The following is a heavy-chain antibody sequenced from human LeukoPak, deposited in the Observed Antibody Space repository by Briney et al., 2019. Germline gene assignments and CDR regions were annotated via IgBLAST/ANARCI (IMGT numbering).Heavy chain of an antibody. CDR1: GFTVSSNY. CDR3: AKRKGFDWYNY. V-gene: IGHV3-23*01. Sequence: GGSLRLSCAASGFTVSSNYMSWVRQAPGKGLEWVSAISGSGGSTYYADSVKGRFTISRDNSKNTLYLQMNSLRAEDTAVYYCAKRKGFDWYNYWGQGTLVTVSS. D-gene: IGHD3-9*01. CDR2: ISGSGGST. J-gene: IGHJ4*02.